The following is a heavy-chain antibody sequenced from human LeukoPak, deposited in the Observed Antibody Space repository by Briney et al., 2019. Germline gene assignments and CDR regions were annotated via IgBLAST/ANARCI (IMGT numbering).Heavy chain of an antibody. D-gene: IGHD3-22*01. Sequence: GGSLRLSCAASGFTFSSYAMSWVRQAPGKGLEWVSAISGSGGSTYYADSVKGRFTISRDNSKNSLYLQMNSLRAEDTAVYYCARDRSYYDSSGYYYSDAFDIWGQGTLVTVSS. CDR1: GFTFSSYA. J-gene: IGHJ4*02. CDR3: ARDRSYYDSSGYYYSDAFDI. V-gene: IGHV3-23*01. CDR2: ISGSGGST.